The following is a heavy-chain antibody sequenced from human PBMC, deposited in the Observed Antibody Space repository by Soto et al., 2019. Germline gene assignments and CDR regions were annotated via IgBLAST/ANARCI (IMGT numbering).Heavy chain of an antibody. Sequence: PSETLSLTCTVSGGSISRSSYYWGWIRQPPGKGLEWIGNIHYSGSTYYNPSLKSRVTISVDTSKNQFSLKLSSVTAADTAVYYCARLLTGWTYFDYWGQGTLVTVSS. V-gene: IGHV4-39*01. CDR2: IHYSGST. D-gene: IGHD3-9*01. CDR1: GGSISRSSYY. CDR3: ARLLTGWTYFDY. J-gene: IGHJ4*02.